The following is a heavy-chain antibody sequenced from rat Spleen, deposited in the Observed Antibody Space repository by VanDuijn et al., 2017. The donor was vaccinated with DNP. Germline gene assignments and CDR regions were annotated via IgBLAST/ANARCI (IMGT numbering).Heavy chain of an antibody. CDR1: DYSITGNY. CDR3: ARFGSYYYVMDA. CDR2: ISQSGRA. J-gene: IGHJ4*01. D-gene: IGHD1-12*02. Sequence: EVQLQESGPGRVKPSQSLSLTCSVTDYSITGNYWGWIRKFPGNKMEWIGHISQSGRASYNPSLKSRISITRDTSKNQFFLQLNSVITEDTATYYCARFGSYYYVMDAWGQGASVTVSS. V-gene: IGHV3-1*01.